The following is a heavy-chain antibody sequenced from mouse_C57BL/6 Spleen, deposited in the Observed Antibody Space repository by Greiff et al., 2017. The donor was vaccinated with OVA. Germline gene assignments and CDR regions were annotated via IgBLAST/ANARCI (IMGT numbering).Heavy chain of an antibody. J-gene: IGHJ2*01. CDR3: ARVPSNWDGDY. CDR2: ISDGGSYT. CDR1: GFTFSSYA. V-gene: IGHV5-4*03. D-gene: IGHD4-1*01. Sequence: EVKLVESGGGLVKPGGSLKLSCAASGFTFSSYAMSWVRQTPEKRLEWVATISDGGSYTYYPDNVKGRFTISRDNAKNNLYLQMSHLKSEDTAMYYCARVPSNWDGDYWGQGTTLTVSS.